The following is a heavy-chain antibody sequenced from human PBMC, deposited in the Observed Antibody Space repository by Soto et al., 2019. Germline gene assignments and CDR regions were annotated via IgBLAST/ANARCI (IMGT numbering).Heavy chain of an antibody. CDR2: IYPTGRT. V-gene: IGHV4-30-2*01. J-gene: IGHJ6*02. CDR1: NGSISSGGYS. CDR3: ARAPPGPAPRWGV. Sequence: SETLSLTCTVSNGSISSGGYSWSWIRQTPGKGLEWIGYIYPTGRTYYNPSLKNRATLSIDTSQNQFSLQLTSVTAADTAVYYCARAPPGPAPRWGVWGHGTTVTVSS. D-gene: IGHD3-16*01.